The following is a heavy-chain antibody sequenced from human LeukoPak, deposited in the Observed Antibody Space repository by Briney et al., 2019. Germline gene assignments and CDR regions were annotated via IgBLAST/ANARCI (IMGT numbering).Heavy chain of an antibody. CDR1: GGSISSSSYY. D-gene: IGHD3-10*01. V-gene: IGHV4-39*07. CDR3: ANLVRRSGSYYDY. J-gene: IGHJ4*02. Sequence: SETLSLTCTVSGGSISSSSYYWGWVRQPPGKGLEWIGSIYYSGSTYYNPSLKSRVTISVDTSKNQFSLKLSSVTAADTAVYYCANLVRRSGSYYDYWGQGTLVTVSS. CDR2: IYYSGST.